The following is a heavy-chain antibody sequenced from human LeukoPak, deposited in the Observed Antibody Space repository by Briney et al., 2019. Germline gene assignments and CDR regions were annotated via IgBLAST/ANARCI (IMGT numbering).Heavy chain of an antibody. CDR1: GFTFSSYG. CDR3: AREGIAAESAFDY. V-gene: IGHV3-33*08. CDR2: IWYDGSNK. J-gene: IGHJ4*02. Sequence: PGGSLRLSCAASGFTFSSYGMHWVRQAPGKGLEGVAVIWYDGSNKYYADCVKGRFTISRDNSKNTLYLQMNSLRAEDTAVYYCAREGIAAESAFDYWGQGTLVTVSS. D-gene: IGHD6-13*01.